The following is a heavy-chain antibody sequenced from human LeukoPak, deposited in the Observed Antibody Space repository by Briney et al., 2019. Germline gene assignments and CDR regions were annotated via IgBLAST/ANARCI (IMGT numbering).Heavy chain of an antibody. D-gene: IGHD3-22*01. Sequence: GASVKVSCKASGYTFTGYYMHWVRQAPGQGLEWMGRINPNSGGTNYAQKFQGRVTMTRDTSISTAYMELSRLRSDDTAVYYCARGVSTSTIYDGSGYYEYYFDYWGQGTLVTVSS. V-gene: IGHV1-2*06. CDR3: ARGVSTSTIYDGSGYYEYYFDY. CDR1: GYTFTGYY. J-gene: IGHJ4*02. CDR2: INPNSGGT.